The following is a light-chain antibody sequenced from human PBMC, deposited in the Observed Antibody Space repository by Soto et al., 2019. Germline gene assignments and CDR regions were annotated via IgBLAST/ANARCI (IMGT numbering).Light chain of an antibody. J-gene: IGKJ5*01. CDR2: DAS. CDR1: QDISHF. CDR3: QQYDDLPIT. V-gene: IGKV1-33*01. Sequence: DIQMTPSPSSLFASVGDRVTITCRASQDISHFLNWYQQKPGKAPKLLIYDASNLQTGVPSRFSGRGSGTDFTFTISSLQPDDSGTYYCQQYDDLPITFGQGTRLEIK.